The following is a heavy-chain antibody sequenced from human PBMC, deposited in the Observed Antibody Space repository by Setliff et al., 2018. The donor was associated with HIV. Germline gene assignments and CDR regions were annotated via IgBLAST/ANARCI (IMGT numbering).Heavy chain of an antibody. V-gene: IGHV4-34*01. D-gene: IGHD3-3*01. CDR2: INHSGST. CDR3: ARIFGDQGYYYGMDV. CDR1: GGSFSDYY. Sequence: LSLTCAVYGGSFSDYYWNWIRQPPGKGLEWIGEINHSGSTNYNPSLKSRVTISVDTSKNQFSLKLSSVIAADTAVYYCARIFGDQGYYYGMDVWGQGTTVTVSS. J-gene: IGHJ6*02.